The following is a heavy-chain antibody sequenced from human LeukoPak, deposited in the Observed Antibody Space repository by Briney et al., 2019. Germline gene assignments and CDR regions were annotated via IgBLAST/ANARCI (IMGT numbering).Heavy chain of an antibody. V-gene: IGHV3-23*01. CDR2: TSPSGGTT. J-gene: IGHJ4*02. Sequence: GGSLRLSCAASGFTFSSYPINWVRQAPGKGLEWVSHTSPSGGTTHSAESVKGRFTISRDNSKNTLYLQMDNLRVEDTAVYFCAKTHSSPRVHYLDTWGQGILVTVSS. CDR3: AKTHSSPRVHYLDT. CDR1: GFTFSSYP.